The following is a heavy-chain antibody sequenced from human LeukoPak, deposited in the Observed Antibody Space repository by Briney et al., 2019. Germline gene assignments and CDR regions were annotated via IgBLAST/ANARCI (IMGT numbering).Heavy chain of an antibody. D-gene: IGHD3-22*01. Sequence: PGGSLRLSCAASGFTFSDYYMSWIRQAPGKGLEWVSYISSSGSTIYYADSVKGRFTISRDNAKNSLYLQMNSLRAEDTAVYYCARRLRRSYYYDSSGYYDYWGQGTLVTVSS. V-gene: IGHV3-11*04. CDR2: ISSSGSTI. CDR3: ARRLRRSYYYDSSGYYDY. J-gene: IGHJ4*02. CDR1: GFTFSDYY.